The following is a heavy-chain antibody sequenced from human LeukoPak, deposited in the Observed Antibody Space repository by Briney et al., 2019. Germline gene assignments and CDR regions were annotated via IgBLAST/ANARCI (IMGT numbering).Heavy chain of an antibody. V-gene: IGHV3-23*01. CDR1: GFTFSSYA. CDR2: ISGSGGST. CDR3: AVVGATGHSEYFQH. D-gene: IGHD1-26*01. Sequence: GGSLRLSCAASGFTFSSYAMSWVRQAPGKGLEWVSAISGSGGSTYYADSVKGRFTISRDNSKNTLYLQMNSLRAEDTAVCYCAVVGATGHSEYFQHWGQGTLVTVSS. J-gene: IGHJ1*01.